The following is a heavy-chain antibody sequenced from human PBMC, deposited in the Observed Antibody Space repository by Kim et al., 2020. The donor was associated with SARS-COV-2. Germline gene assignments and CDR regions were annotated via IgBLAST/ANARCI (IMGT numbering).Heavy chain of an antibody. CDR3: ARGVHRSWEFDY. Sequence: NDGQKPQGRVTMTTDTSPSTAYMELRSLRSDDTAVYYCARGVHRSWEFDYWGQGTLVTVSS. V-gene: IGHV1-18*01. J-gene: IGHJ4*02. D-gene: IGHD6-13*01.